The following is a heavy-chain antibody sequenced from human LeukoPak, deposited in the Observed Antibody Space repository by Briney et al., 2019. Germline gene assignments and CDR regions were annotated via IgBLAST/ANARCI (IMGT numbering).Heavy chain of an antibody. Sequence: PGGSLRLSCAASGFTFSNYVMKWVRQAPGKGLEWVSSISSVVDKTYHAGSVKGRFTISRDNSKNTLYLQMNGLRAEDTAVYYCAKGTVRFLEWSQRGYFDYWGQGILVTVSS. CDR2: ISSVVDKT. CDR1: GFTFSNYV. V-gene: IGHV3-23*01. CDR3: AKGTVRFLEWSQRGYFDY. J-gene: IGHJ4*02. D-gene: IGHD3-3*01.